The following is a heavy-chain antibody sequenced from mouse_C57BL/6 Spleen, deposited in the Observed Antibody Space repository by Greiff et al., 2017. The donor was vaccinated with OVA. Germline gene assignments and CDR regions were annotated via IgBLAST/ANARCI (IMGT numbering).Heavy chain of an antibody. CDR2: ISSGSSTI. D-gene: IGHD2-3*01. Sequence: EVKLMESGGGLVKPGGSLKLSCAASGFTFSDYGMHWVRQAPEKGLEWVAYISSGSSTIYYADTVKGRFTISRDNAKNTLFLQMTSLRSEDTAMYYCARRWLLRAMDDWGKGTSVTVSS. V-gene: IGHV5-17*01. CDR1: GFTFSDYG. J-gene: IGHJ4*01. CDR3: ARRWLLRAMDD.